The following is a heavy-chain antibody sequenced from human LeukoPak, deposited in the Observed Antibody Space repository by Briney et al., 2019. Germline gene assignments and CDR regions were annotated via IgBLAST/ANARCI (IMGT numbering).Heavy chain of an antibody. CDR3: ARDWGYDSGTYCVY. D-gene: IGHD3-10*01. Sequence: GGSLRLSCAASGITFSSYSMHWVRQAPGQGLEWVAVISYDGKKEYYADSVKGRFTISRDNSKNTLDLQMNTLRPEDMAVYYCARDWGYDSGTYCVYWGQGTLVTVSS. CDR1: GITFSSYS. J-gene: IGHJ4*02. V-gene: IGHV3-30*04. CDR2: ISYDGKKE.